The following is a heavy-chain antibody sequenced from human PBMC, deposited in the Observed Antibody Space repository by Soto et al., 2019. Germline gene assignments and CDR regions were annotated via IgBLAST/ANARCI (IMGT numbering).Heavy chain of an antibody. D-gene: IGHD3-10*01. CDR1: GFTFSRYR. CDR3: ASAVGTWFGELLGYFDL. CDR2: ISSSSSTI. J-gene: IGHJ2*01. V-gene: IGHV3-48*01. Sequence: EVQLVESGGGLVQPGGSMSLSCAASGFTFSRYRMNWVRQARGEGLEWVEYISSSSSTIYYADSVRGRVTISRDNAQNTLYRQIHSLRSEDTAVYYCASAVGTWFGELLGYFDLWFRGTLVTVSS.